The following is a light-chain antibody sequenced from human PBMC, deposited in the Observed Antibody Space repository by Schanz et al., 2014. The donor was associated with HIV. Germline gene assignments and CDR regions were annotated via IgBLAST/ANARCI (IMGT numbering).Light chain of an antibody. CDR1: NSNIGSNS. CDR3: SSWDDSLNGWV. V-gene: IGLV1-44*01. J-gene: IGLJ3*02. Sequence: QSVLTQPPSASGTPGQRVTISCSGSNSNIGSNSVNWYQQLPGTAPKLLLYGNSQRPSGVPARFSGSKFGTSASLAISGLQSEDEADYYCSSWDDSLNGWVFGGGTKLTVL. CDR2: GNS.